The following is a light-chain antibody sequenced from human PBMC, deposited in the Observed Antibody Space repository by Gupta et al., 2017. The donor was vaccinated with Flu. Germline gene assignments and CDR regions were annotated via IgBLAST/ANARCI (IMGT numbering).Light chain of an antibody. CDR2: DAS. Sequence: GTLSLSPGERATLSCRASQSIRSSYLTWYQQRPGQAPRLLIYDASSRATGIPDRFSGSGSGTDFTLTISGLEPEDFAVYYCQQYCSSHLTFGHGTTVDIK. J-gene: IGKJ3*01. V-gene: IGKV3-20*01. CDR1: QSIRSSY. CDR3: QQYCSSHLT.